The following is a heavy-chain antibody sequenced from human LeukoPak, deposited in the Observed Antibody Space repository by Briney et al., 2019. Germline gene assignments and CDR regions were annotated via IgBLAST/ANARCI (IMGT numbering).Heavy chain of an antibody. D-gene: IGHD3-10*01. Sequence: GGSLILSCAASGFTFSSYSMNWVRQAPGKGLEWVSSISSSSSYIYYADSVKGRFTISRDNAKNSLYLQMNSLRAEDTAVYYCARAVVRGVIITFDYWGQGTLVTVSS. V-gene: IGHV3-21*01. J-gene: IGHJ4*02. CDR1: GFTFSSYS. CDR3: ARAVVRGVIITFDY. CDR2: ISSSSSYI.